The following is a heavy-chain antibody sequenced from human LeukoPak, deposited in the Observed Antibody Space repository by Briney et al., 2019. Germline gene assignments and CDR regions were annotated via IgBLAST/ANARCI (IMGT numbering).Heavy chain of an antibody. J-gene: IGHJ5*02. D-gene: IGHD6-6*01. V-gene: IGHV1-46*01. CDR1: GYTFTSYY. CDR2: INPSGGST. Sequence: ASVKVSCKASGYTFTSYYMHWVRQAPGQGLEWMGIINPSGGSTSYAQKFQGRVTMTRDTSTSTVYMELSSLRSEDTAVYYCAMSRIAALVPGDDWFDPWGQGTLVTVSS. CDR3: AMSRIAALVPGDDWFDP.